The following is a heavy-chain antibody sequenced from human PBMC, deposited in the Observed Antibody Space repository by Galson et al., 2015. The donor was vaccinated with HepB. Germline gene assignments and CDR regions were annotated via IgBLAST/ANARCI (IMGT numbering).Heavy chain of an antibody. CDR2: IGVSAGNT. D-gene: IGHD6-13*01. Sequence: SLRLSCAASGFSVKNYGMTWVRQAPGKGLECVSAIGVSAGNTDYADSAKGRFTISRDNSKNTLYLQMNSLRAEDTAVYYSARWYSSSWSYNYHGMDVWGQGTTVTVSS. CDR3: ARWYSSSWSYNYHGMDV. V-gene: IGHV3-23*01. J-gene: IGHJ6*02. CDR1: GFSVKNYG.